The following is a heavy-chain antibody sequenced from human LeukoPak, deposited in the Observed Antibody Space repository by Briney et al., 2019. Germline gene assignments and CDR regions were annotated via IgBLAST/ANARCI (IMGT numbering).Heavy chain of an antibody. CDR3: AREQYGSDDALDI. Sequence: PGGSLGLSCAASGFTFRSYRMNWVRQAPGKGLEWVASIKQGESERYYVDSVNGRFTISRDNAKNSLYLQMNSLRAEDTAVYYCAREQYGSDDALDIWGQGTLVTVSS. D-gene: IGHD3-10*01. V-gene: IGHV3-7*01. CDR2: IKQGESER. J-gene: IGHJ3*02. CDR1: GFTFRSYR.